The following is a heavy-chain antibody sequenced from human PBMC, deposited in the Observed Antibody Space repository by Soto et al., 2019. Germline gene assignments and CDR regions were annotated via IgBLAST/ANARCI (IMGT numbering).Heavy chain of an antibody. CDR3: ASHSLVAPEPDGMNV. CDR1: GYTFIRYA. CDR2: INAGNGNT. J-gene: IGHJ6*02. Sequence: QVQLVQSGAEEKKPGASVKVSCKASGYTFIRYAMNWVRQAPGQRLEWMGWINAGNGNTKYSQKFQGRVTITRDTAARTAYVELSRQRSEDTAVYYCASHSLVAPEPDGMNVWGQGTTVTVSS. V-gene: IGHV1-3*05. D-gene: IGHD2-2*01.